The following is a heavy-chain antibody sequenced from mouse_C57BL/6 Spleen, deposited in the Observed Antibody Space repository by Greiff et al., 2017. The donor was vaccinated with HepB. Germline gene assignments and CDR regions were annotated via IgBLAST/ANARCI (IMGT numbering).Heavy chain of an antibody. Sequence: QVQLQQSGAELVRPGTSVKVSCKASGYAFTNYLIEWVKQRPGQGLEWIGVINPGSGGTNYNEKFKGKATLTADKSSSTAYMQLSSLTSEDSAVYFCARGDYYDYRAMDYWGQGTSVTVSS. CDR3: ARGDYYDYRAMDY. D-gene: IGHD2-4*01. V-gene: IGHV1-54*01. CDR2: INPGSGGT. CDR1: GYAFTNYL. J-gene: IGHJ4*01.